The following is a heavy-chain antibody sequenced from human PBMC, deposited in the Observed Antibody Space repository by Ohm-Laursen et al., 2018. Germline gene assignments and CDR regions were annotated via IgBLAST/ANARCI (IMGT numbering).Heavy chain of an antibody. D-gene: IGHD6-13*01. CDR2: IKSKTAGGTT. Sequence: GSLRLSCTASGFSLSNAWMSWVRQAPGKGLEWVGRIKSKTAGGTTDYAAPVKGRFTISRDDSKNTLFLQMNSLKAEDTAVYYCTTYRAIAAAGDYWGQGTLVTVSS. J-gene: IGHJ4*02. CDR3: TTYRAIAAAGDY. V-gene: IGHV3-15*01. CDR1: GFSLSNAW.